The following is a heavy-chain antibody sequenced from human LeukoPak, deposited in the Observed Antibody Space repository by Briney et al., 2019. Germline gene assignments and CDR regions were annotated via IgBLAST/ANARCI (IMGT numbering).Heavy chain of an antibody. V-gene: IGHV4-59*01. CDR3: SRARGSRIEDYFDY. J-gene: IGHJ4*02. D-gene: IGHD2-15*01. Sequence: SETLSLTCTVSGGSISSYYWSWIRQPPGKGLEWIGYIYYSGSTNYNPSLKSRVTISVETSKNEFSLKLRSVTAADTAVYYYSRARGSRIEDYFDYWGQGTLVTVSS. CDR2: IYYSGST. CDR1: GGSISSYY.